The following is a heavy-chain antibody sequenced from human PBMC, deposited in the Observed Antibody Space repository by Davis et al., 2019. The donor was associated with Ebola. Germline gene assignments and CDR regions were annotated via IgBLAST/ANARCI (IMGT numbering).Heavy chain of an antibody. V-gene: IGHV4-34*01. J-gene: IGHJ4*02. D-gene: IGHD3-16*01. CDR3: ARSSRRIMITFGGVMQDFGVDY. CDR1: GGSFSGYY. CDR2: INHSGST. Sequence: SETLSLTCAVYGGSFSGYYWSWIRQPPGKGLEWIGEINHSGSTNYNPSLKSRVTISVDTSKNQFSLKLGSVTAEDTAVYYCARSSRRIMITFGGVMQDFGVDYWGQGTLVTVSS.